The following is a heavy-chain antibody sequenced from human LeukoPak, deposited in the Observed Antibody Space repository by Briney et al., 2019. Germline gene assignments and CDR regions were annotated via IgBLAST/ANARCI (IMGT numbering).Heavy chain of an antibody. V-gene: IGHV3-30*03. J-gene: IGHJ5*02. CDR3: AAFFPPKPDT. CDR1: GFTFRNHG. D-gene: IGHD3-3*01. CDR2: ASSDEVNQ. Sequence: PGGSLRLSCVFSGFTFRNHGMHWVRQAPGKGLEWVAVASSDEVNQNYAYSVKGRFLISRDNSKDTLHLQMNNLRTEDTAVYHCAAFFPPKPDTGAQGILVTAPS.